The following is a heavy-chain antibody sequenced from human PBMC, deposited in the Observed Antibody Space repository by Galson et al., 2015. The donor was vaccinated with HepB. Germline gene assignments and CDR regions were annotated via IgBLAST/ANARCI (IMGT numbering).Heavy chain of an antibody. Sequence: SLRLSCAASGFTFRNAWMSWVRQAPGKGLEWVGRSKSKTDGGTTDYAATVKARFTISRDDSKNTLYLQMNSLKTEDTAVYYCTTDASSAYYYGYYYGMDVWGQGTTVTVSS. D-gene: IGHD3-22*01. V-gene: IGHV3-15*01. CDR2: SKSKTDGGTT. J-gene: IGHJ6*02. CDR1: GFTFRNAW. CDR3: TTDASSAYYYGYYYGMDV.